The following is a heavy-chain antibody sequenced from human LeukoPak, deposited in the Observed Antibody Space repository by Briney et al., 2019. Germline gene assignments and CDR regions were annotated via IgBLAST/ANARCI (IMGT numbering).Heavy chain of an antibody. CDR3: ARDASSGGWFNWFDP. V-gene: IGHV3-21*03. D-gene: IGHD6-19*01. Sequence: GGSLRLSCAASGFTFSSYSMNWVRQAPGKGLEWVSSISSSSGYIYYADSVKGRFTISRDNAKNSLYLQMNSLRAEDTAVYYCARDASSGGWFNWFDPWGQGTLVTVSS. CDR1: GFTFSSYS. CDR2: ISSSSGYI. J-gene: IGHJ5*02.